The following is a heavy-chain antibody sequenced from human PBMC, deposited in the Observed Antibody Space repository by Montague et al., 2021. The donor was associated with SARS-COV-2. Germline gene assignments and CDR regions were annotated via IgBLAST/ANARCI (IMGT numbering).Heavy chain of an antibody. Sequence: SETLSLTCTVSGGSISSYYWSWIRQPPGKGLEWIGYIYYSGSTNYNPSLKSRVTISVDTSKNQFSLKLSSVTAADTAVYYCARVTRGYYYGYGVSAHFDCWGQGTLVTVSS. CDR1: GGSISSYY. V-gene: IGHV4-59*01. J-gene: IGHJ4*02. CDR2: IYYSGST. D-gene: IGHD3-10*01. CDR3: ARVTRGYYYGYGVSAHFDC.